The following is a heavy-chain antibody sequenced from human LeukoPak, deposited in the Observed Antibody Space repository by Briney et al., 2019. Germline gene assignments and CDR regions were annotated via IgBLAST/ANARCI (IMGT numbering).Heavy chain of an antibody. Sequence: GASVKVSCKAFGYTFTNYVISWVRQAPGQGLEWMGWISGYNGNTNYAQKLQGRVTMTTDTSTSTAYMELRSLRSDDTAVYYCARVADCSGGSCYPRGYFDYWGQGTLVTVSS. CDR3: ARVADCSGGSCYPRGYFDY. D-gene: IGHD2-15*01. CDR2: ISGYNGNT. CDR1: GYTFTNYV. V-gene: IGHV1-18*01. J-gene: IGHJ4*02.